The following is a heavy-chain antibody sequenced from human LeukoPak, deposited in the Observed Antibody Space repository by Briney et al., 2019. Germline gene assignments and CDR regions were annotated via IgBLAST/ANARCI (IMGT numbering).Heavy chain of an antibody. D-gene: IGHD3-22*01. Sequence: PGGALRLSCVASGFTFSSYSMNWVRQAPGKGREGVSPISSSNSYIYYVGSVRGRFTISTDNAQNSLYLQMNTLRAEDTALYYCSRGLYDSVGYYIFYYYYMDVGGKGSTV. CDR1: GFTFSSYS. CDR3: SRGLYDSVGYYIFYYYYMDV. CDR2: ISSSNSYI. V-gene: IGHV3-21*03. J-gene: IGHJ6*03.